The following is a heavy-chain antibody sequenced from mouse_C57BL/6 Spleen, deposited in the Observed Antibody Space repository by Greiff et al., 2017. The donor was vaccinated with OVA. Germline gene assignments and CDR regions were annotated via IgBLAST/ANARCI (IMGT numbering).Heavy chain of an antibody. CDR1: GYTFTDYY. CDR2: IYPGSGNT. CDR3: AREGGYYDPEGGAMDY. Sequence: QVQLQQSGAELVRPGASVKLSCKASGYTFTDYYINWVKQRPGQGLEWIARIYPGSGNTYYNEKFKGKATLTAEKSSSTAYMQLSSLTSEDSAVYFCAREGGYYDPEGGAMDYWGQGTSVTVSS. V-gene: IGHV1-76*01. D-gene: IGHD2-4*01. J-gene: IGHJ4*01.